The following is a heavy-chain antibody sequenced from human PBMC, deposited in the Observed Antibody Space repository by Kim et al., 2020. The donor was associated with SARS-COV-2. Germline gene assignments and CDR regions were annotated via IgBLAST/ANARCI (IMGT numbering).Heavy chain of an antibody. CDR3: ARGVGGTGINY. D-gene: IGHD1-26*01. J-gene: IGHJ4*02. CDR2: N. V-gene: IGHV6-1*01. Sequence: NDYAVSVKSRITITSDTSKNQFSLQLNSVTPEDTAVYFCARGVGGTGINYWGQGTLVTVSS.